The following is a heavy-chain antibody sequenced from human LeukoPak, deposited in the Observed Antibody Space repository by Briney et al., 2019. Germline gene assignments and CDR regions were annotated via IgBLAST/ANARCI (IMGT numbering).Heavy chain of an antibody. J-gene: IGHJ4*02. CDR2: ISYDGSSK. Sequence: GGSLRLSCAASGFTFSTYAMHWVRQAPGKGLEWVAVISYDGSSKYYADSVKGRFTISRDNSKNTLYLQMNSLRAEDTAVYYCAKVGMYSSSSSLTSALYYWGQGTLVTVSS. D-gene: IGHD6-13*01. CDR3: AKVGMYSSSSSLTSALYY. V-gene: IGHV3-30*04. CDR1: GFTFSTYA.